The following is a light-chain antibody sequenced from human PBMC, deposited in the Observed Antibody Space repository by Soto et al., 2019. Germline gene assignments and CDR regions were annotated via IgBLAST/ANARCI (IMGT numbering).Light chain of an antibody. CDR2: GAS. J-gene: IGKJ2*01. Sequence: EMVMTQSPATLFVSPGERATLSCRASQSVSSNLAWYQQKPGQAPRLLIYGASTRATGIPARFSGSGSGTEFTLTISSLQSEDFAVYYCQQYNNWPMYTFGQGTKLEI. V-gene: IGKV3-15*01. CDR1: QSVSSN. CDR3: QQYNNWPMYT.